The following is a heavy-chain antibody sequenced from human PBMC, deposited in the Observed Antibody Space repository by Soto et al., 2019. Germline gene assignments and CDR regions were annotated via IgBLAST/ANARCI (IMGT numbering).Heavy chain of an antibody. CDR2: ISAYTANT. Sequence: ASVKVSCTASGYTFPNFGLSWVRQAPGQGLEWMGCISAYTANTNYAQKLQDRVTMTTDTSTSTAFLELRSLRSDDTAVYYCARENSGSYHRHFDYWGQGTLVTVSS. V-gene: IGHV1-18*01. CDR3: ARENSGSYHRHFDY. CDR1: GYTFPNFG. D-gene: IGHD1-26*01. J-gene: IGHJ4*01.